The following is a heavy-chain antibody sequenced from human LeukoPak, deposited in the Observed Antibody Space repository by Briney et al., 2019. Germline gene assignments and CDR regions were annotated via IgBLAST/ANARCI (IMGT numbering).Heavy chain of an antibody. CDR3: ARGVYGDSLGYYYYYMDV. J-gene: IGHJ6*03. D-gene: IGHD4-17*01. CDR2: INHSGAT. V-gene: IGHV4-34*01. CDR1: GGSFSGYY. Sequence: SETLSLTCAVYGGSFSGYYWSWIRQPPGKGLEWIGEINHSGATNYNPSLKSRVIMSGDTSKNQQFSLKLSSVTAADTAVYYCARGVYGDSLGYYYYYMDVWGKGTTVTVSS.